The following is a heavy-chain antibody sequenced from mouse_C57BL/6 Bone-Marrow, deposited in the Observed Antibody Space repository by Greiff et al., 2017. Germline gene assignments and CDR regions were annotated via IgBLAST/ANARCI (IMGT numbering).Heavy chain of an antibody. CDR3: TFMVTTGEDYAMDY. D-gene: IGHD2-2*01. CDR2: IDPENGDT. CDR1: GFNIKDDY. J-gene: IGHJ4*01. V-gene: IGHV14-4*01. Sequence: VQLQQSGAELVRPGASVKLSCTASGFNIKDDYMHWVKQRPEQGLEWIGWIDPENGDTEYASKFQGKATITADTSSNTAYLQLSSLTSEDTAVYYCTFMVTTGEDYAMDYWGQGTSVTVSS.